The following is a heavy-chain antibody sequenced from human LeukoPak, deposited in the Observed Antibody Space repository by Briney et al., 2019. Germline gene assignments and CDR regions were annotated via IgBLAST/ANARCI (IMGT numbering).Heavy chain of an antibody. J-gene: IGHJ3*02. Sequence: GGSLRLSCAVSGFTSSGAWMHWVRQAPGKGLVWVSRSKNDGSSTSYADSVKGRFTISRDNAKNTLYLQMNSLRAEDTAVYYCARELPRIGGQTDASDIWGQGTMVTVS. CDR1: GFTSSGAW. D-gene: IGHD3-16*01. CDR2: SKNDGSST. CDR3: ARELPRIGGQTDASDI. V-gene: IGHV3-74*01.